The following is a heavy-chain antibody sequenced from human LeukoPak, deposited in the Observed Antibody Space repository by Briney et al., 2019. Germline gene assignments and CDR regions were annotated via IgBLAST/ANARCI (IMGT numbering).Heavy chain of an antibody. CDR3: ARATGYSTKRGAFDI. CDR1: GYTFTGYY. J-gene: IGHJ3*02. V-gene: IGHV1-2*04. Sequence: GASVKVSCKASGYTFTGYYMHWVRQAPGQGLEWMGWINPNSGGTNYAQKFQGWVTMTRDTSISTAYMELGRLRSDDTAVYYCARATGYSTKRGAFDIWGQGTMVTVSS. D-gene: IGHD6-13*01. CDR2: INPNSGGT.